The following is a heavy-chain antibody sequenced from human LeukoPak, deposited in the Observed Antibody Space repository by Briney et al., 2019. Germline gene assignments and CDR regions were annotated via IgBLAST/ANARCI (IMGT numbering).Heavy chain of an antibody. CDR3: ASSRYYYDSSGLDY. J-gene: IGHJ4*02. CDR1: GGSFSGYY. D-gene: IGHD3-22*01. CDR2: INHSGST. V-gene: IGHV4-34*01. Sequence: SETLSLTCAVYGGSFSGYYWSWIRQPPGKGLEWIGEINHSGSTNYNPSLKSRVTISVDTSKNQFSLKLSSVTAADTAVYYCASSRYYYDSSGLDYWGQGILVTVSS.